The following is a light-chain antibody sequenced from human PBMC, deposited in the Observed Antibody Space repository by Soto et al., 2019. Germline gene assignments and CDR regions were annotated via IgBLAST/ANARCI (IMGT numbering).Light chain of an antibody. V-gene: IGKV1-5*03. J-gene: IGKJ1*01. Sequence: DIQMTQSPSTLSASVGDRVTITCRASQSISSWLAWYQQKPGKAPKLLIYKASSLESGVPSRFSGSGSGTEFTLTSSNLQPDDFATYYWQQYNSYSWTFGQGTKVEIK. CDR3: QQYNSYSWT. CDR2: KAS. CDR1: QSISSW.